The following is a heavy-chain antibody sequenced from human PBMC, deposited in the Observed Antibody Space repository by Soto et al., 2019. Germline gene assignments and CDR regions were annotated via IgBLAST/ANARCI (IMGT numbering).Heavy chain of an antibody. D-gene: IGHD6-13*01. CDR2: MNPNSGNT. CDR1: GYTFTSYD. J-gene: IGHJ4*02. CDR3: ARGRGGRQQLIRRSSAY. Sequence: QVQLVQSGAEVKKPGASVKVSCKASGYTFTSYDINWVRQATGQGLEWMGWMNPNSGNTGYAQKFQGRVTMSRNTSRSTAYVERSSRRSEDTAVYYCARGRGGRQQLIRRSSAYWGQGTLVTVSA. V-gene: IGHV1-8*01.